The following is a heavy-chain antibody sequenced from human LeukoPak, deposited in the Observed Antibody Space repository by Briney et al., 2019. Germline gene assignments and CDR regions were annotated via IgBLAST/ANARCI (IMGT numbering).Heavy chain of an antibody. CDR3: AKDEIGGSSGYWGAFDI. D-gene: IGHD3-22*01. V-gene: IGHV3-48*03. J-gene: IGHJ3*02. CDR1: GFTFSSYE. Sequence: PGGSLRLSCAASGFTFSSYEMNWVRQAPGKGLEWVSYISSSGSTIYYADSVKGRFTISRDNAKNSLYLQMNSLRAEDTAVYYCAKDEIGGSSGYWGAFDIWGQGTMVTVSS. CDR2: ISSSGSTI.